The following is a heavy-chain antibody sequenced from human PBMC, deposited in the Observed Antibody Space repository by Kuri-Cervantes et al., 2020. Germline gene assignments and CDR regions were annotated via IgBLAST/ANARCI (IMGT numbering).Heavy chain of an antibody. D-gene: IGHD6-19*01. Sequence: SVKVSCKASGGTFSSYAISWVRQAPGQGLEWMGGIIPIFGTANYAQKFQGRVTITADESTSTAYMELSSLRAEDTALYYCAKGGGSSGWYRADYDYWGRGTLVTVSS. CDR2: IIPIFGTA. J-gene: IGHJ4*02. V-gene: IGHV1-69*13. CDR3: AKGGGSSGWYRADYDY. CDR1: GGTFSSYA.